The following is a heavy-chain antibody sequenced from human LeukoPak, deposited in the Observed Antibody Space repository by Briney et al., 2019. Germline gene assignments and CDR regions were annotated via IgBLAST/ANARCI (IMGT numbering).Heavy chain of an antibody. J-gene: IGHJ4*02. CDR1: GGSISSYY. Sequence: SETLSLICTVSGGSISSYYWSWIRQPPGKGLEWIGYIYYSGSTNYNPSLKSRVTISVGTSKNQFSLKLSSVTAADTAVYYCARASSSWYRGVGYFDYWGQGTLVTVSS. CDR3: ARASSSWYRGVGYFDY. D-gene: IGHD6-13*01. V-gene: IGHV4-59*12. CDR2: IYYSGST.